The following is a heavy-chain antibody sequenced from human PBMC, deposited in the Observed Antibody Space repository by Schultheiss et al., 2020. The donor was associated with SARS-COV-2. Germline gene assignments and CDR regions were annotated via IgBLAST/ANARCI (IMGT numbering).Heavy chain of an antibody. CDR1: GFTFSSYW. J-gene: IGHJ4*02. V-gene: IGHV3-74*01. CDR2: INSDGSST. CDR3: ARGVYGDYFDY. D-gene: IGHD4-17*01. Sequence: GGSLRLSCAASGFTFSSYWMHWVRQAPGKGLVWVSRINSDGSSTSYADSVKGRFTISRDNSKNTLYLQMNSLRAEDTAVYYCARGVYGDYFDYWGQGTLVTVSS.